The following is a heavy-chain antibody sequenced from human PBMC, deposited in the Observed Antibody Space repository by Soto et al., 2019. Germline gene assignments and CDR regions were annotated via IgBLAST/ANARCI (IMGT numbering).Heavy chain of an antibody. J-gene: IGHJ4*02. Sequence: SGPTLVTPTQTLTLTCPISGFSLIASETRVSWIRQPPGNALEWLARIYLDDEKFYSTSLKTRLTISKDTSKNQVVLTITNMDPVATATYYCAGRIRGGYSFDFWGQGALVTVSS. CDR1: GFSLIASETR. CDR2: IYLDDEK. CDR3: AGRIRGGYSFDF. D-gene: IGHD5-12*01. V-gene: IGHV2-70*04.